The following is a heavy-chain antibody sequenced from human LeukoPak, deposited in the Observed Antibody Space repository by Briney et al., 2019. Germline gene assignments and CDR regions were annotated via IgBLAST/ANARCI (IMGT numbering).Heavy chain of an antibody. D-gene: IGHD3-16*01. Sequence: ASVKVSCKVSGYTLTELSMHWVRQAPGKGLEWMGGFDPEDGETIYAQKFQGRVTMTEDTSTDTAYMELSSLRSEDTAVYYCARDQIGDSRNWFDPWGQGTLVTVFS. J-gene: IGHJ5*02. V-gene: IGHV1-24*01. CDR2: FDPEDGET. CDR3: ARDQIGDSRNWFDP. CDR1: GYTLTELS.